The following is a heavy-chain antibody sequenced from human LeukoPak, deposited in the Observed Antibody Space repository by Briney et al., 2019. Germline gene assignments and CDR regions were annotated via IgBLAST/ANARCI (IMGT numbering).Heavy chain of an antibody. J-gene: IGHJ4*02. V-gene: IGHV3-73*01. CDR1: GFTFSDSG. D-gene: IGHD1-26*01. CDR2: IRSKADSYAT. CDR3: ATFPSGSWSAY. Sequence: PGGSLRLSCAASGFTFSDSGMHWVRQASGKGLEWVGHIRSKADSYATVRAASVKGRFTITRDDSENTAYLQMNSLKTEDTAVYYCATFPSGSWSAYWGQGTLVTVSS.